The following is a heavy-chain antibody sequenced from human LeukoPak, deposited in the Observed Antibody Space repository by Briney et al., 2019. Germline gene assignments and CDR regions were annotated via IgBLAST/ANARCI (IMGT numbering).Heavy chain of an antibody. V-gene: IGHV1-2*02. D-gene: IGHD3-10*01. CDR2: INPNSGGT. CDR3: ARGRITMLKDY. J-gene: IGHJ4*02. CDR1: GYTFTSYD. Sequence: GASVKVSCKASGYTFTSYDINWVRQAPGQGLEWMGWINPNSGGTNYAQKFQGRVTMTRDTSISTAYMELSRLRSDDTAVYYCARGRITMLKDYWGQGTLVTVSS.